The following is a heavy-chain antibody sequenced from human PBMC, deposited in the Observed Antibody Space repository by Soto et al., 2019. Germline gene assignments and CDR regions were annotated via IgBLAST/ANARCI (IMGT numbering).Heavy chain of an antibody. D-gene: IGHD2-15*01. Sequence: SVKVSCKASGFPFTSSALQWVRQARGQRLEWIGWIVVGSGNTNYAQKFQERVTITRDMSTSTAYMELSSLRSEDTAVYYCAASGSRWLLRFGYWGQGTLVTVSS. CDR1: GFPFTSSA. V-gene: IGHV1-58*01. CDR2: IVVGSGNT. J-gene: IGHJ4*02. CDR3: AASGSRWLLRFGY.